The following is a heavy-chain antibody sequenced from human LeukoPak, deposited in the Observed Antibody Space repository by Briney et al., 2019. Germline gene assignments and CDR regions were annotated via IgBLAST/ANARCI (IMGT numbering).Heavy chain of an antibody. V-gene: IGHV1-69*13. CDR3: ARKLRLGGNWFDP. CDR2: IIPISGTT. CDR1: GGTFTSYA. D-gene: IGHD1-26*01. Sequence: SVKVSSKTSGGTFTSYAITWERQAPGQGLEWKGKIIPISGTTNYAQKFQGTVTFAADESTSTAYMELSSLRSEDTALYYCARKLRLGGNWFDPWGQGTLVTVSS. J-gene: IGHJ5*02.